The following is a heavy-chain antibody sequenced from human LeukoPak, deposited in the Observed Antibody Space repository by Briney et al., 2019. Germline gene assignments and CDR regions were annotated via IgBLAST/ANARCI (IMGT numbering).Heavy chain of an antibody. Sequence: SETLSLTCTVSGGSISSSSYYWGWVRQPPGKGLEWIGSIYYSGSTYYNPSLKSRVTISVDTSKNQFSLKLSSVTAADTAVYYCARDNGVVRGVIRNWFDPWGQGTLVTVSS. CDR2: IYYSGST. V-gene: IGHV4-39*07. CDR1: GGSISSSSYY. J-gene: IGHJ5*02. D-gene: IGHD3-10*01. CDR3: ARDNGVVRGVIRNWFDP.